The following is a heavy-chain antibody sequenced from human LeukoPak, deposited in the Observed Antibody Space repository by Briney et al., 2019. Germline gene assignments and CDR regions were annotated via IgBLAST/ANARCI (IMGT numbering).Heavy chain of an antibody. CDR2: ISSSSSYI. CDR3: ARGVLGYCSGGSCYSNWFDP. Sequence: GGSLRPSCAASGFTFSSYSMNWVRQAPGKGLEWVSSISSSSSYIYYADSVKGRFTISRDNAKNSLYLQMNSLRAEDTAVYHCARGVLGYCSGGSCYSNWFDPWGQGTLVTVSS. V-gene: IGHV3-21*01. J-gene: IGHJ5*02. D-gene: IGHD2-15*01. CDR1: GFTFSSYS.